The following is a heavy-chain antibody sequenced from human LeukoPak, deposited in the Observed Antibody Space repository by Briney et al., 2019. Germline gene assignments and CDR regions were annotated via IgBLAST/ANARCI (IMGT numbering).Heavy chain of an antibody. Sequence: SETLSLTCTVSVGSISGYHWSWIRQPAGGGRGWICRIYSSGSSYYNPSLKTRVTMSVETSKNPFSLNLRFVTAADTAVYYCARDLWSGPNYRDYWGQGTLVTVSS. CDR3: ARDLWSGPNYRDY. J-gene: IGHJ4*02. D-gene: IGHD3-3*01. V-gene: IGHV4-4*07. CDR2: IYSSGSS. CDR1: VGSISGYH.